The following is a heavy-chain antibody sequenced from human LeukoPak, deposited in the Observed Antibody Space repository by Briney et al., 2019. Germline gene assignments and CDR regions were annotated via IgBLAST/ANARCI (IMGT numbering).Heavy chain of an antibody. CDR1: GFTFSTYA. CDR3: AKDPASGYCSGGSCYDSPFDS. Sequence: GGSLRLSCAASGFTFSTYAMTWVRQAPGRGLEWVSLITGSAGSTYYADSVKGRFTISRDNSKNTLFLQMNSLRAEDTAVYYCAKDPASGYCSGGSCYDSPFDSWGQGTLVTVSS. CDR2: ITGSAGST. J-gene: IGHJ4*02. V-gene: IGHV3-23*01. D-gene: IGHD2-15*01.